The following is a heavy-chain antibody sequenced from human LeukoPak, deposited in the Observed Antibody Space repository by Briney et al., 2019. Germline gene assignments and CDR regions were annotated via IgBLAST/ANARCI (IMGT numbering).Heavy chain of an antibody. CDR2: ISSSSNYI. J-gene: IGHJ4*02. CDR1: GFSVSSNY. V-gene: IGHV3-21*01. D-gene: IGHD6-19*01. Sequence: GGSLRLSCAPSGFSVSSNYMSWVRQAPGKGLEWVSSISSSSNYINYADSVKGRLTISRDNAKKSLYLQMNSLRAEDTAVYYCASGTGYTSGCFDYWGQGTLVTVSS. CDR3: ASGTGYTSGCFDY.